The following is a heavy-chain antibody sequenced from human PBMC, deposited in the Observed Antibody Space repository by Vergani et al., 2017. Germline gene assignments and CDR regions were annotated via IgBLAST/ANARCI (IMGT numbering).Heavy chain of an antibody. D-gene: IGHD3-10*01. J-gene: IGHJ4*02. CDR3: GRVADFYGLGSRLLDL. CDR1: GGSMSGYY. V-gene: IGHV4-59*01. CDR2: MYHSGST. Sequence: QVRLQESGPGLVKPSETLSLTCSVSGGSMSGYYWSWIRQPPGKELEWIGYMYHSGSTNYNPSLETRVTISGDTSKNQFSLKLNSVTAADTAGYYCGRVADFYGLGSRLLDLWGQGSLVTVSS.